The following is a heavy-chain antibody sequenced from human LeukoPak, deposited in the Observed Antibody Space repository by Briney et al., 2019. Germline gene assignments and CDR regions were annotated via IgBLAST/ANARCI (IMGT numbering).Heavy chain of an antibody. CDR1: GFTFSSYW. CDR3: ARVPFGVTSYYYYMDV. CDR2: IKQDGSEK. V-gene: IGHV3-7*01. Sequence: GGPLRLSCAASGFTFSSYWMSWVRQAPGKGLEWVANIKQDGSEKYYVDSVKGRFTISRDNAKNSLYLQMNSLRAEDTAVYYCARVPFGVTSYYYYMDVWGKGTTVTISS. J-gene: IGHJ6*03. D-gene: IGHD3-10*01.